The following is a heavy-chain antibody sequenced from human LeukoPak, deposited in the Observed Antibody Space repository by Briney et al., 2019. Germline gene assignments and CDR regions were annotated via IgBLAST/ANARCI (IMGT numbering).Heavy chain of an antibody. J-gene: IGHJ4*02. Sequence: GGSLRLSCAASGFTFSDSAMHWVRQASGKGLEWVGRIRSKGHSYATAYAASVKGRFTISRDDSKNTAYLQMNSLKTEDTAVYYCTSSYFDWPLYDYWGQGTLVTVSS. D-gene: IGHD3-9*01. CDR1: GFTFSDSA. CDR2: IRSKGHSYAT. CDR3: TSSYFDWPLYDY. V-gene: IGHV3-73*01.